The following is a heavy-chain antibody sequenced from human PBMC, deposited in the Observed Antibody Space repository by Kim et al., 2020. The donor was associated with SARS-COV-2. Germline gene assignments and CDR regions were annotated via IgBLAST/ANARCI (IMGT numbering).Heavy chain of an antibody. Sequence: SETLSLTCTVSGGSISSYYWSWIRQPPGKGLEWIGYIYYSGSTNYNPSLKSRVTISVDTSKNQFSLKLSSVTAADTAVYYCARGGGVVVVAAMEAFNIWGQGTMVTVSS. J-gene: IGHJ3*02. D-gene: IGHD2-15*01. CDR3: ARGGGVVVVAAMEAFNI. CDR1: GGSISSYY. V-gene: IGHV4-59*13. CDR2: IYYSGST.